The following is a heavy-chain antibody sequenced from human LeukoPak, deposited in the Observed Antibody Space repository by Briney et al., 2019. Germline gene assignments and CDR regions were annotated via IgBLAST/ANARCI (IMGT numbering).Heavy chain of an antibody. D-gene: IGHD1-20*01. J-gene: IGHJ4*02. CDR2: INPSGGST. CDR1: GYTFTSYY. Sequence: ASVKVSCKASGYTFTSYYMHWVRQAPGQGLEWMGMINPSGGSTSYAQKFQGRVTMTRDMSTSTVYMELSSLRSEDTAVYYCARGGITGTYFDYWGQGTLVTVSS. V-gene: IGHV1-46*01. CDR3: ARGGITGTYFDY.